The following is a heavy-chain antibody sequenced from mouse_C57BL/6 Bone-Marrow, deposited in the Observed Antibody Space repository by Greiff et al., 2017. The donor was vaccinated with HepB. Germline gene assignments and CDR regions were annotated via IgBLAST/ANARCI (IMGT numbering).Heavy chain of an antibody. Sequence: VQLQQSGPELVKPGASVKISCKASGYTFTDYYMNWVKQSHGKSLEWIGDINPNNGGTSYNQKFKGKATLTVDKSSSTAYMELRSLTSEDSAVYYCARKVNETGFAYWGQGTLVTVSA. D-gene: IGHD2-2*01. V-gene: IGHV1-26*01. CDR3: ARKVNETGFAY. J-gene: IGHJ3*01. CDR2: INPNNGGT. CDR1: GYTFTDYY.